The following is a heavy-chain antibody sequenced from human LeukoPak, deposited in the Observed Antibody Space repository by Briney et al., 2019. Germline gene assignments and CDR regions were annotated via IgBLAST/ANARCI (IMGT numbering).Heavy chain of an antibody. CDR3: ARTDMGYYYYGMDV. J-gene: IGHJ6*02. CDR1: GFTFNIYS. CDR2: ISGTSNYI. Sequence: GGSLRLSCAASGFTFNIYSMNWVRQAPGKGLEWVSSISGTSNYIYYADSVKGRFTISRDNAKNSLYLQMNSLRDEDTAVYYCARTDMGYYYYGMDVWGQGTTVTVSS. V-gene: IGHV3-21*01. D-gene: IGHD2-15*01.